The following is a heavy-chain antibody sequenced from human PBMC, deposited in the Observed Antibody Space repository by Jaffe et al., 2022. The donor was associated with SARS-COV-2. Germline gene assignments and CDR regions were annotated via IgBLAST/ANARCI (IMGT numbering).Heavy chain of an antibody. CDR2: ISSGGETI. V-gene: IGHV3-48*03. D-gene: IGHD3-3*01. J-gene: IGHJ4*02. CDR1: GFTFSSFE. CDR3: ARFIGTTWYQSAARGGFLDH. Sequence: VQLVESGGGSVQPGGSLRLSCVVSGFTFSSFEMNWVRQGPGKGLEWISYISSGGETINYSDSVKGRFTISRDNAKNSLYLQMNNLRAEDSALYYCARFIGTTWYQSAARGGFLDHWGQGTLVTVSS.